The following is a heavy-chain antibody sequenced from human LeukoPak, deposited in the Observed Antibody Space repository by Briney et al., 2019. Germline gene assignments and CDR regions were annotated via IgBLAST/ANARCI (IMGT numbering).Heavy chain of an antibody. J-gene: IGHJ4*02. D-gene: IGHD6-6*01. CDR2: IYPGDSHT. Sequence: GESLKISCQGSGYSFTNYWIGWVRQMPGKGLEWMGIIYPGDSHTRYSPSFQGQVTISADKSISTAYLQWSSLKASDTAVYYCAKGLMDSSSSYFDYWGQGTLVTVSS. CDR3: AKGLMDSSSSYFDY. CDR1: GYSFTNYW. V-gene: IGHV5-51*01.